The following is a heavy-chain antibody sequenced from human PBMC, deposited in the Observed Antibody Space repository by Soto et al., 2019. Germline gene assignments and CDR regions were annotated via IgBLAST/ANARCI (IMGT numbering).Heavy chain of an antibody. V-gene: IGHV3-49*04. CDR3: TRDRPVPGYYYYYYGMDV. J-gene: IGHJ6*02. D-gene: IGHD2-2*01. Sequence: GGSLRLSCTASGFTFGYYAMSWVRQAPGKGLEWVGFIRSKAYGGTTEYAASVKGRFTISRDDSKSIAYLQMNSLKTEDTAVYYCTRDRPVPGYYYYYYGMDVWGQGTTVTVSS. CDR1: GFTFGYYA. CDR2: IRSKAYGGTT.